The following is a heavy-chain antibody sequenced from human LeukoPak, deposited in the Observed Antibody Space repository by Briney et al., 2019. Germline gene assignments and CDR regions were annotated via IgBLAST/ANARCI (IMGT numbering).Heavy chain of an antibody. V-gene: IGHV4-59*01. CDR1: GGSISSYY. CDR3: ARCLAAAGTSYYGMDV. Sequence: TPSETLSLTCTVSGGSISSYYWSWIRQPPGKGLEWIGYIYYSGSTNYNPSLKSRVTISVDTSKNQFSLKLSSVTAADTAVYYCARCLAAAGTSYYGMDVWGQGTTVTVSS. J-gene: IGHJ6*02. D-gene: IGHD6-13*01. CDR2: IYYSGST.